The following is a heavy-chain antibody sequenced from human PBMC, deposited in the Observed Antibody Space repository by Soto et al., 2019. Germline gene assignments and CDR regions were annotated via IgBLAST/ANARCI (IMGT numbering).Heavy chain of an antibody. V-gene: IGHV3-30-3*01. D-gene: IGHD2-2*01. Sequence: QVQLVESGGGVVQPGRSLRLSCAASGFTFSSYAMHWVRQAPGKGLEWVAVISYDGSNKYYADSVKGRFTISRDNSKNTLYLQMNSLRAEDTAVYYCARGVADIVVVPAAINYWYFDLWGRGTLVTVSS. CDR2: ISYDGSNK. CDR1: GFTFSSYA. J-gene: IGHJ2*01. CDR3: ARGVADIVVVPAAINYWYFDL.